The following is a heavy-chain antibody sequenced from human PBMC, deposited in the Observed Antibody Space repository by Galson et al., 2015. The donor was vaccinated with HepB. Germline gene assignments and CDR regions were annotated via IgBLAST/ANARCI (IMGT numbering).Heavy chain of an antibody. CDR2: RCYSGST. J-gene: IGHJ4*02. D-gene: IGHD6-19*01. Sequence: VTLSLTCTVSGRSISSSIYYWGWSRRPPGKGLEWIVSRCYSGSTYYNPSLKGRGTICVDPSKNQFSLKLSSVTAADTAVYYCASHSDSSGPCYFDYRGQGTLVTVSS. V-gene: IGHV4-39*01. CDR1: GRSISSSIYY. CDR3: ASHSDSSGPCYFDY.